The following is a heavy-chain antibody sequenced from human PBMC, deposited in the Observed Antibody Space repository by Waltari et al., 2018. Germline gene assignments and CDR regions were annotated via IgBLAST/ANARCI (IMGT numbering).Heavy chain of an antibody. CDR3: ARNLHCSGGSCYGMDV. V-gene: IGHV5-51*03. CDR1: GYSFTSYW. Sequence: EVQLVQSGAEVKKPGESLKISCKGSGYSFTSYWIGWVRQMPGKGLEWMGIIYPGDSDTRDSPSFQGQFTISADKSISTAYLQWSSLKASDTAMYYCARNLHCSGGSCYGMDVWGQGTTVTVSS. CDR2: IYPGDSDT. D-gene: IGHD2-15*01. J-gene: IGHJ6*02.